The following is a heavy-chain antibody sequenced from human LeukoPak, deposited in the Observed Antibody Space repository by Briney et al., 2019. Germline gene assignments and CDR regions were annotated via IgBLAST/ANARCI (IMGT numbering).Heavy chain of an antibody. CDR3: ASLRRSTPLYYYGMDV. CDR1: GFTFSSYS. D-gene: IGHD2-15*01. V-gene: IGHV3-21*01. Sequence: GGSLRLSCAASGFTFSSYSMNWVRQAPGKGLEWVSSISSSSSYIYYADSVKGRFTISRDNAKNSLYLQMNSLRAEDTAVYYCASLRRSTPLYYYGMDVWGQGTTVTVSS. J-gene: IGHJ6*02. CDR2: ISSSSSYI.